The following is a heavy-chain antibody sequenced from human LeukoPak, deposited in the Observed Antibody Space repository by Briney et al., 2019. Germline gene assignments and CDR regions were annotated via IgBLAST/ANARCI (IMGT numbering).Heavy chain of an antibody. CDR3: VKGRGGYVKYKTYDY. CDR1: GFTFSSYW. J-gene: IGHJ4*02. Sequence: PWGSLRLSCAASGFTFSSYWMSWVRQAPGKGLEWVANIKHDGSEKYYVASVKGRFTISKDNAKNSLFLQMNNLRSEDTAVYYCVKGRGGYVKYKTYDYWGQGTLVTVSS. V-gene: IGHV3-7*01. D-gene: IGHD5-12*01. CDR2: IKHDGSEK.